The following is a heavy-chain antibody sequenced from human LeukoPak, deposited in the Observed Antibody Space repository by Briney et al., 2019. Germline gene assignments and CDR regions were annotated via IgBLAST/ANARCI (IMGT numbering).Heavy chain of an antibody. CDR1: GGSISSGSYY. J-gene: IGHJ4*02. Sequence: SETLSLTCTVSGGSISSGSYYWNWIRQSPGKGLEWIGYIYYTGTSYNPSLKSRVTISADTSKNQFSLKLISVTAADTAVYYCASRKLGNDYWGQGTLVTVSS. V-gene: IGHV4-61*01. CDR3: ASRKLGNDY. CDR2: IYYTGT. D-gene: IGHD7-27*01.